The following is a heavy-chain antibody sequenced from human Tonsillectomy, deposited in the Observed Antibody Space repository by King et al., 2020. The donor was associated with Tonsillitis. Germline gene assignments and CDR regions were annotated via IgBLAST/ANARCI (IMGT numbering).Heavy chain of an antibody. CDR2: IYCGGST. J-gene: IGHJ4*02. CDR3: TRDLAKVHFWIGGDY. D-gene: IGHD3-3*02. CDR1: GFTVSSRY. Sequence: VQLVESGGGLVQPGGALTLSCAASGFTVSSRYMSWVRQAPWKGLGWASIIYCGGSTYYADSVNVRVTISRDNFKNTLYLQMNSLRAEDTAVYYCTRDLAKVHFWIGGDYWGQGTLVTVSS. V-gene: IGHV3-66*01.